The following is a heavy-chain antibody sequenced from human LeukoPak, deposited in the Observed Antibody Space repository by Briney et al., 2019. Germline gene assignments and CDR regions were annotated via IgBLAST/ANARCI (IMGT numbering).Heavy chain of an antibody. D-gene: IGHD3-22*01. V-gene: IGHV4-31*03. Sequence: PSETLSLTSTVSGGSISSGGYYWSWIRQHPGKGLEWIGYIYYSGSTYYNPSLKSRVTISVDTSKNQFSLKLSSVTAAGTAVYYCARGPDSSGYCDYFDYWGQGTLVTVSS. CDR3: ARGPDSSGYCDYFDY. J-gene: IGHJ4*02. CDR1: GGSISSGGYY. CDR2: IYYSGST.